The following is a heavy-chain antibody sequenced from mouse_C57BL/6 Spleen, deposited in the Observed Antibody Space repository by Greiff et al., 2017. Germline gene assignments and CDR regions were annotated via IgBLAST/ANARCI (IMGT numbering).Heavy chain of an antibody. CDR2: ISYDGSN. V-gene: IGHV3-6*01. CDR1: GYSITSGYY. Sequence: EVQLQQSGPGLVKPSQSLSLTCSVTGYSITSGYYWNWIRQFPGNKLEWMGYISYDGSNNYNPSLKNRISITRDTSKNQFFLKLNSVTTEDTATYYCAREDIYYGYDLGFAYWGQGTLVTVSA. J-gene: IGHJ3*01. D-gene: IGHD2-2*01. CDR3: AREDIYYGYDLGFAY.